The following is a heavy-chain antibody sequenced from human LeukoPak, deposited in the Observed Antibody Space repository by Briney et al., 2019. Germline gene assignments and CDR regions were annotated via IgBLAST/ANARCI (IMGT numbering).Heavy chain of an antibody. V-gene: IGHV3-30*04. D-gene: IGHD1-7*01. Sequence: GGSLRLSCAASGFTFSSYAMHWVRQAPGKGLEWVAFIRYDGSNKYYADSVKGRFTISRDNSKNTLYLQMNSLTAEDTAVYYCARYDSDTGTTDYWGQGTLVTVSS. CDR2: IRYDGSNK. CDR1: GFTFSSYA. CDR3: ARYDSDTGTTDY. J-gene: IGHJ4*02.